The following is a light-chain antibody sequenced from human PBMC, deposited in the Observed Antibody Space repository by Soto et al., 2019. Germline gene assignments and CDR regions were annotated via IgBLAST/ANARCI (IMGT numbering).Light chain of an antibody. J-gene: IGLJ3*02. CDR3: SSYTSSSRGV. CDR2: EVS. V-gene: IGLV2-14*01. Sequence: QSVLTQPASVSGSPGQSNTISCTGTSSDVGGYNYVSWYQQHPGKAPKLMIYEVSNRPSGVSNRFSGSKSGNTASLTISGLQAEDEADYYCSSYTSSSRGVFFGGTKLTVL. CDR1: SSDVGGYNY.